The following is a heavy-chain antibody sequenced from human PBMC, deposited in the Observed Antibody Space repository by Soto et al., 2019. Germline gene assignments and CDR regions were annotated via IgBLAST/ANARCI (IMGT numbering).Heavy chain of an antibody. CDR1: GFTFSSYA. J-gene: IGHJ6*02. CDR2: ISGSGGST. CDR3: AKAQICDSDTAMYYYYYGMDV. Sequence: GGSLRLSCAASGFTFSSYAMSWVRQAPGKGLEWVSAISGSGGSTYYADSVKGRFTISRDNSKNTLYLQMNSLRAEDTAVYYCAKAQICDSDTAMYYYYYGMDVWGQGTTVTVSS. D-gene: IGHD5-18*01. V-gene: IGHV3-23*01.